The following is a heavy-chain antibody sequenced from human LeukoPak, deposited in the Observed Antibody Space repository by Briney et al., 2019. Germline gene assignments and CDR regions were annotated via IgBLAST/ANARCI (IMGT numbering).Heavy chain of an antibody. CDR3: ARTPSRIAARRAYGMDV. Sequence: SETLSLTCTVSGVSINNYYWSWIRQPPGKGLEWIGYVYYSGSTDYNPSLKSRVTISVDTSKNQFSLKLSSVTAADTAVYYCARTPSRIAARRAYGMDVWGQGTTVTVSS. D-gene: IGHD6-6*01. CDR2: VYYSGST. CDR1: GVSINNYY. J-gene: IGHJ6*02. V-gene: IGHV4-59*12.